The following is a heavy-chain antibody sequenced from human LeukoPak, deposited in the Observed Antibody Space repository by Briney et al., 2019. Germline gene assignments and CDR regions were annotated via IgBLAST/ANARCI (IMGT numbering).Heavy chain of an antibody. CDR1: GFTFSVYW. J-gene: IGHJ4*02. CDR3: AKDHYWSIDY. CDR2: IKGDGIST. D-gene: IGHD3-3*01. Sequence: PGGSLRLSCAASGFTFSVYWMHWVRHAPGQGLVWVSRIKGDGISTNYADSVKGRFTISRDIAKNTLYLQMNSLRAEDTGVYYCAKDHYWSIDYWGRGTLVTVSS. V-gene: IGHV3-74*01.